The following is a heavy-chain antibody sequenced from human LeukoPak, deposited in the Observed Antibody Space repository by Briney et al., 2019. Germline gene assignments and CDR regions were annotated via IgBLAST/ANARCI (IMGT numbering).Heavy chain of an antibody. CDR1: GITLRSHS. CDR2: IDTSSSYM. CDR3: ARPWGSGFFDY. D-gene: IGHD3-16*01. Sequence: PGGSLRLSCAASGITLRSHSMHWVRQAPGKGLEWVAFIDTSSSYMAYADSVKGRFTISRDNGNNSLFLQMKSLRAEDTAVYYCARPWGSGFFDYWGQGTLVAVSS. J-gene: IGHJ4*02. V-gene: IGHV3-21*06.